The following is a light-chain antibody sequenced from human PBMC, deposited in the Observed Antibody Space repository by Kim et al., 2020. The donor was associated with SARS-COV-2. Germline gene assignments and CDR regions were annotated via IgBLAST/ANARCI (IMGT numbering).Light chain of an antibody. J-gene: IGLJ2*01. CDR2: EVN. CDR1: SSDLGGYIY. Sequence: QSVTNSCTGTSSDLGGYIYVAWYQQRPGKAPKLMIYEVNKRPSGVPDRISGSRSGNTASLTVSGLQAEDEADYYCSSYAGNNNLVFGGGTKLTVL. CDR3: SSYAGNNNLV. V-gene: IGLV2-8*01.